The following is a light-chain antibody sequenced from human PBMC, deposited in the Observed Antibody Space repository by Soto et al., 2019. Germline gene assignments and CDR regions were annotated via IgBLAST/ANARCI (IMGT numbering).Light chain of an antibody. J-gene: IGLJ1*01. V-gene: IGLV2-14*01. CDR3: SSYRSSNTPFV. Sequence: QSVLAQPAPLSGSPGQSITISCPGTTSDIGGYYFVSWYQQHPGKAPKLMIYDVSNRPSGVSNRFSGFKSGNTASLTISGLQAEDEADYYCSSYRSSNTPFVFGTGTKVTVL. CDR1: TSDIGGYYF. CDR2: DVS.